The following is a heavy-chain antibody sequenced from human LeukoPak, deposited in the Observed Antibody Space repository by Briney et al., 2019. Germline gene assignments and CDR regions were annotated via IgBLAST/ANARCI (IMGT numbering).Heavy chain of an antibody. CDR3: ARANYGYGMDV. J-gene: IGHJ6*02. CDR2: INPSGGST. V-gene: IGHV1-46*01. Sequence: GASVKVSCKASGYTFTSNYIHWVRQAPGQGLEWMGIINPSGGSTSYAQKFQGRVTMTRDTSTSTVYMELSSLRSEDTAVYYCARANYGYGMDVWGQGTTVTVSS. CDR1: GYTFTSNY. D-gene: IGHD3-10*01.